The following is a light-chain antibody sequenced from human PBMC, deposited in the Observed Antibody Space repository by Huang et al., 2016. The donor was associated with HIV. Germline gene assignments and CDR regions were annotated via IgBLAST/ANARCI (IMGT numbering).Light chain of an antibody. J-gene: IGKJ5*01. CDR1: QTIKNIY. Sequence: EIVLTQSPDTLSLSPGERATVSCRVSQTIKNIYLAWYQQKPAQGPMLLIYGASSRATDIPDRFSGSGSGTEFTLTINRLEPEDFAVYYCQQYDSSQGISFGQGTRLEMK. CDR3: QQYDSSQGIS. CDR2: GAS. V-gene: IGKV3-20*01.